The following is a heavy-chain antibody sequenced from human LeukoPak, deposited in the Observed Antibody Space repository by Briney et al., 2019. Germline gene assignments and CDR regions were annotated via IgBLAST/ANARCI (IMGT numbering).Heavy chain of an antibody. D-gene: IGHD6-19*01. Sequence: PSQTLSLTCTVSGGSISSGSYYWSWIRQPVGKGLEWIGHIYTSGSTSYNPSLQSRVTISVDTSNHEFSLKLTSVTAADTAVYYCARAGGSVGWYGTIDSWGQGTLVTASS. J-gene: IGHJ4*02. CDR2: IYTSGST. CDR1: GGSISSGSYY. V-gene: IGHV4-61*09. CDR3: ARAGGSVGWYGTIDS.